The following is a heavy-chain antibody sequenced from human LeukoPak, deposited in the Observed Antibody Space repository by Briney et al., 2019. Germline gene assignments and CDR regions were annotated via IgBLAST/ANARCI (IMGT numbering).Heavy chain of an antibody. V-gene: IGHV4-39*01. CDR3: ARHRSYYFDY. CDR1: GASISSSSYY. Sequence: SETLSLTCTVSGASISSSSYYWGWIRQPPGKGPEWIGSIFYGGNTSYNPSLKSRVTISVETSKNQFSLKVDSVTAADTAVFYCARHRSYYFDYWGQGMLVTVSS. CDR2: IFYGGNT. J-gene: IGHJ4*02. D-gene: IGHD3-10*01.